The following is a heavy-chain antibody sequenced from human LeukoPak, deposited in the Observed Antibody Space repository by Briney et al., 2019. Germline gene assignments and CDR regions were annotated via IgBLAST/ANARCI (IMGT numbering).Heavy chain of an antibody. J-gene: IGHJ4*02. CDR2: ISAYNGNT. V-gene: IGHV1-18*01. CDR1: GYTFTDFG. Sequence: ASVKVSCKASGYTFTDFGVSWVRQAPGQGLEWMGWISAYNGNTNYAQKLQGRVTMTTDTSTSTAYMELRSLRSDDTAVYYCASAPGSYYDFWSGYSDYWGQGTLVTVSS. CDR3: ASAPGSYYDFWSGYSDY. D-gene: IGHD3-3*01.